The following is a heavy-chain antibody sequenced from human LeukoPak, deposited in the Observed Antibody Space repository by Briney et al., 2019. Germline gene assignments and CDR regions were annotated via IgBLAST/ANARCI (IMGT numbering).Heavy chain of an antibody. V-gene: IGHV5-51*01. J-gene: IGHJ3*02. CDR1: GYSFTSYW. Sequence: GESLKIPCKCSGYSFTSYWIGWVRQMPGKGLEWMGISYPGDSDTRYSPSFQGQVTISADKSISTAYLQWSSLKASDTAMYYCARHGRDVVVPAATQLGDAFDIWGQGTMVTVSS. CDR2: SYPGDSDT. CDR3: ARHGRDVVVPAATQLGDAFDI. D-gene: IGHD2-2*01.